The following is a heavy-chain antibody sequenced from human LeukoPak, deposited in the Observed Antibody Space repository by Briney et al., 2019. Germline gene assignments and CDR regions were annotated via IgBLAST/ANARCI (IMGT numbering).Heavy chain of an antibody. J-gene: IGHJ3*02. CDR3: AGGRGGGAFDI. CDR2: IYPSGGST. D-gene: IGHD5-24*01. CDR1: GYTFTRYS. Sequence: ASVKVSCKSSGYTFTRYSLHWVRQAPGQRLEWMGIIYPSGGSTTYAQKFQGRATMTRDTSTSTVYMELRSLTSEDTAVYYCAGGRGGGAFDIWGQGTMVTVSS. V-gene: IGHV1-46*01.